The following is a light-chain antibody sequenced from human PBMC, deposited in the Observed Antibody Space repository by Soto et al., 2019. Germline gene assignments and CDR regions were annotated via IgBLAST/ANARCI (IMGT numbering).Light chain of an antibody. CDR2: EVS. V-gene: IGLV2-8*01. CDR1: SSDVGGYNY. J-gene: IGLJ1*01. Sequence: QSALTQPPSASGSPGQSVTISCTGTSSDVGGYNYVSWYQQHPGKAPKLMIYEVSKRPSGVPDRFSGSKSCNTASLTVSGLQAEDEADYYCSSYAGSNTRYVFGTGTKLTVL. CDR3: SSYAGSNTRYV.